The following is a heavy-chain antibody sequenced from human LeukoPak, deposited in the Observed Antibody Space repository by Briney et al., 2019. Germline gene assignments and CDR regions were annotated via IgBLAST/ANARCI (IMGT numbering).Heavy chain of an antibody. V-gene: IGHV1-8*01. CDR3: VAQGYNWNAYESLGYFDY. J-gene: IGHJ4*02. Sequence: ASVKVSCKASGYTFTSYDINWVRQATGQGHEWMGWMNPNSGNTGYAQKFQGRVTMTRNTSISTAYMELSSLRSEDTAVYYCVAQGYNWNAYESLGYFDYWGQGTLVTVSS. CDR2: MNPNSGNT. CDR1: GYTFTSYD. D-gene: IGHD1-20*01.